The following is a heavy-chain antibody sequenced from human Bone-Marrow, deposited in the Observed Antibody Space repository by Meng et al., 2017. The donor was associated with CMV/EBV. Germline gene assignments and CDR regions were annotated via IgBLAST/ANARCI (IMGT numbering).Heavy chain of an antibody. CDR2: ISSSSSYI. Sequence: GGSLRLSCAASGFTFSTYSINWVRQAPGKGLEWVSSISSSSSYIYYADSVKGRFTISRDNAKNSLYLQMNSLRAEDTAVYYCAGHLITTRAHEYWGQGTLVTVSS. J-gene: IGHJ4*02. CDR3: AGHLITTRAHEY. CDR1: GFTFSTYS. D-gene: IGHD1-1*01. V-gene: IGHV3-21*01.